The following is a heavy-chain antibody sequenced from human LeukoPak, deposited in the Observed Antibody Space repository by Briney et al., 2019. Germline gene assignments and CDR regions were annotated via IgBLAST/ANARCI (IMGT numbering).Heavy chain of an antibody. Sequence: GGSLRLSCAASGFTFSSYGMSWVRPAPGEGLEWVSAISGSGGSTYYADSVKGRFTISRDNSKNTLYLQMNSLRAEDTAVYYCAKDAAVGYSSGWTDYWGQGTLVTVSS. CDR3: AKDAAVGYSSGWTDY. CDR1: GFTFSSYG. V-gene: IGHV3-23*01. D-gene: IGHD6-19*01. J-gene: IGHJ4*02. CDR2: ISGSGGST.